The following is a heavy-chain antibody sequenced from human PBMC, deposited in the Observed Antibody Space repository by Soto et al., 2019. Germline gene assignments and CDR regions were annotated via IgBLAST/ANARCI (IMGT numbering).Heavy chain of an antibody. CDR1: GYTVSSYA. CDR2: IHACNGNT. D-gene: IGHD2-15*01. CDR3: ARGVAFLDY. J-gene: IGHJ4*02. V-gene: IGHV1-3*01. Sequence: ASVKVSCKASGYTVSSYAIHWVRQAPGQVLEWMGWIHACNGNTKYSQSFQGRVTISRDTSATTAYMELNSLRSEDTAVYYCARGVAFLDYWGQGTLVTVSS.